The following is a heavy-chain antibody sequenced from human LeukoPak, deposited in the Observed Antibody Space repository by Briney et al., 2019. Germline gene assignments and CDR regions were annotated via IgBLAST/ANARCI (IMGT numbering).Heavy chain of an antibody. Sequence: GGSLRLSCAASGFTFSSYEMNWVRQAPGKGLEWVSYISSSGSTIYYADSVKGRFTISRDNAKNSLYLQMNSLRAEDTAVYYCARAMVRGVILRHYYYMDVWGKGTTVTISS. D-gene: IGHD3-10*01. CDR2: ISSSGSTI. CDR1: GFTFSSYE. J-gene: IGHJ6*03. CDR3: ARAMVRGVILRHYYYMDV. V-gene: IGHV3-48*03.